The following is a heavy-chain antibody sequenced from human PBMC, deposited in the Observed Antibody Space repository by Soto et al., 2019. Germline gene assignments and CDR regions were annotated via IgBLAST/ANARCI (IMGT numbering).Heavy chain of an antibody. CDR2: IYYSGST. V-gene: IGHV4-59*01. D-gene: IGHD6-19*01. Sequence: PSETLSLTCTVSGGSISSYYWSWIRQPPGKGLEWIGYIYYSGSTNYNPSLKSRVTISVDTSKNQFSLKLSSVTAADTAMYYCARAEQWLVFDYWGQGTLVTVSS. CDR3: ARAEQWLVFDY. J-gene: IGHJ4*02. CDR1: GGSISSYY.